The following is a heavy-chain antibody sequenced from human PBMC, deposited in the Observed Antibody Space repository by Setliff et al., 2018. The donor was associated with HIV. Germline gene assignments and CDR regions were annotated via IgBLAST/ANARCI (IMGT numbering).Heavy chain of an antibody. CDR2: ISYSGGS. J-gene: IGHJ5*02. Sequence: SETLSLTCTVSGDSISSDAYYWSWIRQHPEKGLEWVGYISYSGGSYYNPSLKSRISISMDTSKNQFSLKLKSVTDADTAVYYCARLNVEMFVVMAATPGWFGPWGQGILVTVSS. V-gene: IGHV4-31*03. D-gene: IGHD2-15*01. CDR1: GDSISSDAYY. CDR3: ARLNVEMFVVMAATPGWFGP.